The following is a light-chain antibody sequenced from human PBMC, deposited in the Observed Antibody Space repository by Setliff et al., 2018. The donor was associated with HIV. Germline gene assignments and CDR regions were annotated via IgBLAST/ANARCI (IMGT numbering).Light chain of an antibody. J-gene: IGLJ1*01. CDR3: QSYDSSLSSYV. Sequence: QSALTQPPSVSGAPGQRVTISCTGSSANIGAGYDVHWYQHLPGTAPKPVIYGNINRPSGVPDRFSGSKSATSASLAITGLQAEDEADYYCQSYDSSLSSYVFGSGTRSPS. CDR2: GNI. CDR1: SANIGAGYD. V-gene: IGLV1-40*01.